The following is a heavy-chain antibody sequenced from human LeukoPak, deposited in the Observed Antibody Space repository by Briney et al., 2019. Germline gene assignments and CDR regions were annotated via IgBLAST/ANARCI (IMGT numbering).Heavy chain of an antibody. J-gene: IGHJ4*02. D-gene: IGHD4-17*01. CDR2: IYSDNT. CDR1: GFTVSSNS. CDR3: AKTTDDYGDYFPMGY. Sequence: GGSLRLSCTVSGFTVSSNSMSWVRQAPGKGLEWVSFIYSDNTHYSDSVKGRFTISRDNSKNTLYLQMNSLRAEDTAVYYCAKTTDDYGDYFPMGYWGQGTLVTVSS. V-gene: IGHV3-53*01.